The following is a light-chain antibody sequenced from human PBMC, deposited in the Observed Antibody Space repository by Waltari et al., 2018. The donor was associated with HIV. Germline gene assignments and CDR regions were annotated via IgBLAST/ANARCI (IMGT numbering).Light chain of an antibody. Sequence: EIVMTQSPATLSVSPGERATLSCRASQSVSSNLAWYQQKPGQAPRLLIYGAPTRATGIPARVRGSGSGTEFTLTISSLQSEEFAVYYCQQYNNWPRTFGQGTKVEIK. CDR1: QSVSSN. CDR3: QQYNNWPRT. V-gene: IGKV3-15*01. CDR2: GAP. J-gene: IGKJ1*01.